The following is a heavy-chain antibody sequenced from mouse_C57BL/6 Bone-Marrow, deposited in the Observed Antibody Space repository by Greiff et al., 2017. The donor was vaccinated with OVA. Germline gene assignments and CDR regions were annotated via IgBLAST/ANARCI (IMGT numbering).Heavy chain of an antibody. J-gene: IGHJ3*01. Sequence: QVQLQQSGAELVRPGTSVKMSCKASGYTFTNYWIGWAKQRPGHGLEWIGDIYPGGGYTNYNEKFKGKATLTADKSSSTAYMQFSSLTSEDSAIYYCARAHDYGSSYGFAYWGQGTLVTVSA. CDR3: ARAHDYGSSYGFAY. V-gene: IGHV1-63*01. D-gene: IGHD1-1*01. CDR2: IYPGGGYT. CDR1: GYTFTNYW.